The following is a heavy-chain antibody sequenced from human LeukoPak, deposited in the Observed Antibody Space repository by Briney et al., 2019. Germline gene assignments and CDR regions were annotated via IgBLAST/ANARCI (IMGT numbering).Heavy chain of an antibody. CDR2: IYYSGST. V-gene: IGHV4-39*01. Sequence: SETLSLTCTVSGGSISSSSYYWGWIRQPPGKGLEWIGSIYYSGSTYYNPSLKSRVTISVDTSKNQFSPKLSSVTAADTAVYYCARHSAAIAVAGTRAFDIWGQGTMVTVSS. D-gene: IGHD6-19*01. CDR1: GGSISSSSYY. J-gene: IGHJ3*02. CDR3: ARHSAAIAVAGTRAFDI.